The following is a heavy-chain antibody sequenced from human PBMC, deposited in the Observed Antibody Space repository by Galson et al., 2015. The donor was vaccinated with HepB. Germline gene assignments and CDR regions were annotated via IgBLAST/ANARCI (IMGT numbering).Heavy chain of an antibody. J-gene: IGHJ3*02. CDR2: TYYRSKWYN. CDR3: ARTSQRAGGGWASVTDAFDI. D-gene: IGHD6-19*01. CDR1: GDSVSSNSAA. V-gene: IGHV6-1*01. Sequence: CAISGDSVSSNSAAWNWIRQSPSRGLEWLGRTYYRSKWYNDYAVSVKSRITINPDTSKNQFSLQLNSVTPEDTAVYYCARTSQRAGGGWASVTDAFDIWGQGTMVTVSS.